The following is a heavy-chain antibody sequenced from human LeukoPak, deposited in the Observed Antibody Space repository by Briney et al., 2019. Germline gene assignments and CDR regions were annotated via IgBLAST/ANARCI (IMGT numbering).Heavy chain of an antibody. Sequence: PGGSLRLSCAASGFTFSSYAMSWVRQAPGKGLEWVSGISGSGGRTYYADAVKGRFTISRDNSKNTLYLQMNSLRAEDTAVYYCARGDQDYGLDVWGQGTTVAVSS. CDR3: ARGDQDYGLDV. V-gene: IGHV3-23*01. CDR1: GFTFSSYA. D-gene: IGHD5-24*01. J-gene: IGHJ6*02. CDR2: ISGSGGRT.